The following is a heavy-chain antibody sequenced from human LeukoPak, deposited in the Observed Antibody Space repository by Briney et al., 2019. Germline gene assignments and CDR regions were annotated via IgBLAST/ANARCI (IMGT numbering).Heavy chain of an antibody. V-gene: IGHV3-20*04. D-gene: IGHD2-2*01. J-gene: IGHJ4*02. CDR3: ARVQLGYCSSTSCYLDY. Sequence: PGGSLRLSCAASGFTFDDYGMSWVRQAPGKGLEWVSGINWNGGSTGYADSVKGRFTISRDNAKNSLCLQMNSLRAEDTALYYCARVQLGYCSSTSCYLDYWGQGTLVTVSS. CDR2: INWNGGST. CDR1: GFTFDDYG.